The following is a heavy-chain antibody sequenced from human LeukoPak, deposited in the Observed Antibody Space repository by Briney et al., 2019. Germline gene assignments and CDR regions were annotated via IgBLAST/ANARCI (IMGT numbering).Heavy chain of an antibody. CDR1: GGSITSCGYY. CDR3: ARHRASSIVRASRHAFDS. CDR2: TSDSGTT. V-gene: IGHV4-39*01. J-gene: IGHJ3*02. Sequence: SESLYLTCNVSGGSITSCGYYWGWLRHPPGHGLKGIGSTSDSGTTYYSPSLKSRVTISVDTSKTQFSLRLSSVTAADTAIYYCARHRASSIVRASRHAFDSWGQGAIVTV. D-gene: IGHD1-26*01.